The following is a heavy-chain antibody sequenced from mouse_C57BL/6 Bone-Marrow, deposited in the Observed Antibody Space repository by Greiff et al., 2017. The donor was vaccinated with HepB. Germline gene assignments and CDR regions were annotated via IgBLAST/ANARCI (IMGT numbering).Heavy chain of an antibody. J-gene: IGHJ3*01. CDR2: IRNKANGYTT. Sequence: EVHLVESGGGLVQPGGSLSLSCAASGFTFTDYYMSWVRQPPGKALEWLGFIRNKANGYTTEYSASVKGRFTISRDNSQSILYLQMNSLRAEDSATYYCARYRDYGSPAWFAYWGQGTLVTVSA. D-gene: IGHD1-1*01. V-gene: IGHV7-3*01. CDR1: GFTFTDYY. CDR3: ARYRDYGSPAWFAY.